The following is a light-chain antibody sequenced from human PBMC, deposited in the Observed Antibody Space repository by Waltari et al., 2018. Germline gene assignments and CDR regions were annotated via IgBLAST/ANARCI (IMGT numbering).Light chain of an antibody. V-gene: IGKV2-28*01. CDR1: QSLLHSNGPNY. CDR2: LGS. CDR3: MQALQTRLT. Sequence: DIVMTQSPVTLPATPGEPASIPCRSSQSLLHSNGPNYVDWYVQKPRQPPQLLIYLGSNRASGVPDRFRGSGSGTDFTLEISRVEAEDVGLYYCMQALQTRLTFGQGTKLEI. J-gene: IGKJ2*01.